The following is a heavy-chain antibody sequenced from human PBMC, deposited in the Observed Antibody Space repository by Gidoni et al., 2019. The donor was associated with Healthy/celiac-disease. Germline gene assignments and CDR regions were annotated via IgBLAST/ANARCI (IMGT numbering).Heavy chain of an antibody. CDR1: GYTFTSYS. Sequence: QVQLVQSGAEVKKRGAYVKVSCKASGYTFTSYSMHWVRQAPGQGLEWMGMSNPSGCSTSYAKKFQGRVTITRNTSTSTVYMELSSLGSEDTAVYYCWSSSAGLVGYWGQGTLVTVSS. V-gene: IGHV1-46*01. D-gene: IGHD2-8*02. CDR2: SNPSGCST. J-gene: IGHJ4*02. CDR3: WSSSAGLVGY.